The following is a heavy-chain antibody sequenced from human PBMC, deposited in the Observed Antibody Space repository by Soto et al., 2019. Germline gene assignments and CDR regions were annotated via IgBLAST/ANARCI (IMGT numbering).Heavy chain of an antibody. J-gene: IGHJ5*01. V-gene: IGHV3-23*01. Sequence: EVQLLESGGGLVQPGGSLRLSCAASGFIFSSYDMVWVRQAPGKGLEWVSTVSSSADATQYADSVKGRFTISRDNSKNTLYLEMNNLGDEDTATYYCAKSYFFSWYDSWGQGTLVTVSS. CDR1: GFIFSSYD. CDR2: VSSSADAT. CDR3: AKSYFFSWYDS. D-gene: IGHD3-10*01.